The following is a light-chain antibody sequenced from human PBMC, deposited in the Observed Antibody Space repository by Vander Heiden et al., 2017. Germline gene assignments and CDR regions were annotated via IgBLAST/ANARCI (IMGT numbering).Light chain of an antibody. Sequence: DIQMTQSPSSLSASVGDRVTITCRASQSISSYLNWYQQKPGKAPKLLIYATSSLQSGVPSRFSGSGFGTDFTLTISRLQPEDFATYYCQQSDSTPSTFGQGTKLEIK. CDR3: QQSDSTPST. CDR2: ATS. CDR1: QSISSY. J-gene: IGKJ2*02. V-gene: IGKV1-39*01.